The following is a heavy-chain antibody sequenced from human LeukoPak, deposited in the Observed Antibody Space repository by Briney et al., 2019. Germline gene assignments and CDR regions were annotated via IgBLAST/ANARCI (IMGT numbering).Heavy chain of an antibody. Sequence: SVKVSCNASGDIFNSYSVSWVRQAPGQGLEWMGGTIPIFGSTNYAQKFQGRVTITTDQSTRTAYMELNSLSSDDTAVYYCARVGRSRGSLPNSYYYMDVWGKGTTVTVSS. CDR2: TIPIFGST. J-gene: IGHJ6*03. V-gene: IGHV1-69*05. D-gene: IGHD1-26*01. CDR3: ARVGRSRGSLPNSYYYMDV. CDR1: GDIFNSYS.